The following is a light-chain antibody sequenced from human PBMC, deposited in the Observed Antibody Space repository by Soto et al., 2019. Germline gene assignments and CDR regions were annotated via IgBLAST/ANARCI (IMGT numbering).Light chain of an antibody. J-gene: IGKJ5*01. Sequence: EIVMTQSPATLSVSPGERATLSCRASQSVSNKLAWYQHKPGQAPRLLIYDTSTRVAGIPARFTGSGSGTDFTLTISSLQSEDFAVYYCQQYNIWRSISVGQGTRLESK. V-gene: IGKV3-15*01. CDR1: QSVSNK. CDR3: QQYNIWRSIS. CDR2: DTS.